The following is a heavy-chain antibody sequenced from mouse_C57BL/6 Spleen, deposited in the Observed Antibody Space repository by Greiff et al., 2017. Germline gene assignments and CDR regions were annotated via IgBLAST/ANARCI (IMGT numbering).Heavy chain of an antibody. CDR1: GYTFTSYW. CDR2: IDPSDSET. J-gene: IGHJ2*01. D-gene: IGHD1-1*01. CDR3: ARWRYYGSYYFDY. Sequence: QVQLQQPGAELVRPGSSVKLSCKASGYTFTSYWMHWVKQRPIQGLEWIGNIDPSDSETHYNQKFKDKATLTVDKSSSTAYMQLSSLTSEDSAVYYCARWRYYGSYYFDYWGQGTTLTVSS. V-gene: IGHV1-52*01.